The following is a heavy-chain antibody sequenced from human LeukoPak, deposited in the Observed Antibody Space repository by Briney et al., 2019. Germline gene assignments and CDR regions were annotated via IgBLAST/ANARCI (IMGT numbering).Heavy chain of an antibody. Sequence: GGSLRLSCAASGFTFSSYGMSWVRQAPGKGLEWVSAISGSGQSTYYADSVKGRFTISRDNSKNTLYLQMNSLRAEDTAVYYCAKGRLWFGELTDVFDYWGQGTLVTVSS. CDR1: GFTFSSYG. CDR3: AKGRLWFGELTDVFDY. CDR2: ISGSGQST. D-gene: IGHD3-10*01. V-gene: IGHV3-23*01. J-gene: IGHJ4*02.